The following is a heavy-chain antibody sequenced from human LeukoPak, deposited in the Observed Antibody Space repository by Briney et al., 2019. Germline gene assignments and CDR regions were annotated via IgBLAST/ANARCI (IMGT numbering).Heavy chain of an antibody. CDR3: ARFEEIRYFDWLPPYGMDV. J-gene: IGHJ6*02. CDR1: GYTFTSYG. D-gene: IGHD3-9*01. Sequence: GASVKVSFKASGYTFTSYGISWVRQAPGQGLEWMGWISAYNGNTNYAQKLQGRVTMTTDTSTSTAYMELRSLRSDDTAVYYCARFEEIRYFDWLPPYGMDVWGQGTTVTVSS. V-gene: IGHV1-18*01. CDR2: ISAYNGNT.